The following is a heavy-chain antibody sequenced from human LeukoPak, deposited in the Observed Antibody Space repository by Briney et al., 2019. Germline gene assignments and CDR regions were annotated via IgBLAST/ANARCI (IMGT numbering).Heavy chain of an antibody. CDR2: IYAGGAA. D-gene: IGHD2-2*01. CDR3: ARSTSYHFDS. Sequence: PGGSLRLSCAASGFTVSTNYLSWVRQAPGKGLEWVSVIYAGGAAYYADYVKGRFTISRDTPNNTLILQMHSLGVEDTAVYYCARSTSYHFDSWGQGTLVTVSS. CDR1: GFTVSTNY. V-gene: IGHV3-53*01. J-gene: IGHJ4*02.